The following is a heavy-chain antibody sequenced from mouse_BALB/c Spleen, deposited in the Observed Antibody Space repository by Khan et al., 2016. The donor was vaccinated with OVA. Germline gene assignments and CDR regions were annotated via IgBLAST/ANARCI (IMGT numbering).Heavy chain of an antibody. D-gene: IGHD1-1*01. J-gene: IGHJ2*01. Sequence: EVQLLESGPGLVKPSQSLSLTCTVTGYSITSDYAWNWIRQFPGNKLEWMGFISYSGNTTYNPSLKSRISITRDTSKNQFFLQLNSVTTEDTATYYCAIVYGGDFDYWGQGTTLTVSS. CDR1: GYSITSDYA. CDR2: ISYSGNT. V-gene: IGHV3-2*02. CDR3: AIVYGGDFDY.